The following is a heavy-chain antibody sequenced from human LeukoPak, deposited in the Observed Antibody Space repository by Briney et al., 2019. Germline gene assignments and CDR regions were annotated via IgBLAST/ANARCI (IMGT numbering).Heavy chain of an antibody. V-gene: IGHV4-59*12. CDR2: IYHSGST. Sequence: PSETLTLTCTVSGGSISSSYCSWIRQPPGKGLEWIGYIYHSGSTYYNPSLKSRVTISVDRSKNQFSLKLSSVTAADTAVYYCARSTRGGFDYWGQGTLVTVSS. CDR3: ARSTRGGFDY. J-gene: IGHJ4*02. D-gene: IGHD3-10*01. CDR1: GGSISSSY.